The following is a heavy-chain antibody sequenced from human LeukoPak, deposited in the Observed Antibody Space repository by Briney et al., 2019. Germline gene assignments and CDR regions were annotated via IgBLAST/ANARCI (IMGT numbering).Heavy chain of an antibody. Sequence: SETLSLTCTVSGGSISTYYWSWIRQPPGKGLEWIGYIYYSGSTNYNPSLKSRVTISVDTPKNQFSLKVSSLTAADTAVYFCARIANNGYYLFDYWGQGILVTVSS. J-gene: IGHJ4*02. CDR2: IYYSGST. V-gene: IGHV4-59*01. D-gene: IGHD3-22*01. CDR1: GGSISTYY. CDR3: ARIANNGYYLFDY.